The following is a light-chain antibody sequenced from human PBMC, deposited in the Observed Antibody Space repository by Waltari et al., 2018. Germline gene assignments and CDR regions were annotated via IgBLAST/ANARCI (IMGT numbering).Light chain of an antibody. V-gene: IGLV3-1*01. CDR1: KLGDKF. CDR3: QAWDNRGV. Sequence: SFELTQPPAVAVSPGQRADITCSGDKLGDKFASWYQQKPGQSPLLIIFEDTKRPAGIPERFSGSNSGDTATLTISETQAMDEADYYCQAWDNRGVFGGGTKLTVL. J-gene: IGLJ2*01. CDR2: EDT.